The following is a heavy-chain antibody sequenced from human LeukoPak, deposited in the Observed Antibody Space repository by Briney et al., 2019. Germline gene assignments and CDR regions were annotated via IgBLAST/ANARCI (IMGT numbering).Heavy chain of an antibody. CDR1: GFTFSGSA. Sequence: GGSLRLSCAASGFTFSGSAMHWVRQASGKGPEWVGRIRSKANNYATAYAASVKGRFTISRDDSKNTAYLQMNSLKTEDTAVYYCPGPYDGTGYAFDYWGRGTLVTVSS. D-gene: IGHD3-22*01. J-gene: IGHJ4*02. CDR3: PGPYDGTGYAFDY. CDR2: IRSKANNYAT. V-gene: IGHV3-73*01.